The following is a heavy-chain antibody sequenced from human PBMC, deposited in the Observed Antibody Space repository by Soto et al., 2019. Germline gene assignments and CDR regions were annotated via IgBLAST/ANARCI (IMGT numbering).Heavy chain of an antibody. J-gene: IGHJ3*02. CDR2: IKSKTDGGTT. CDR1: GFTFSNAW. CDR3: TTAPAPPSRTTAMVTSGAFDI. Sequence: EVQLVESGGGLVKPGGSLRLSCAASGFTFSNAWMSWVRQAPGKGLEWVGRIKSKTDGGTTDYAAPVKGRFTISRDDSKNTLYLQMNSLKTEDTAVYYCTTAPAPPSRTTAMVTSGAFDIWGQGTMVTVSS. V-gene: IGHV3-15*01. D-gene: IGHD5-18*01.